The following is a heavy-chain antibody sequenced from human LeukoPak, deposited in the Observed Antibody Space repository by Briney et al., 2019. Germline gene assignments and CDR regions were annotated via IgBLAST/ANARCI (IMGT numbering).Heavy chain of an antibody. CDR1: GGSISIHY. J-gene: IGHJ4*02. CDR2: ISTTGST. D-gene: IGHD5-24*01. CDR3: AREVEMARQFDY. V-gene: IGHV4-4*07. Sequence: SETLSLTCTVSGGSISIHYWSWIRQPAGKGLEWIGRISTTGSTNYNPSIKSRVTMSVDTSKNQLFLKLNSVTAADTAVYYCAREVEMARQFDYWGQGTLVTVSS.